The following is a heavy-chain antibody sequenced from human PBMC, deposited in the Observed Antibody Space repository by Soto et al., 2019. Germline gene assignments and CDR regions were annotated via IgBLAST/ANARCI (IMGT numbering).Heavy chain of an antibody. CDR3: ARDQGYYYDSSGSNYDY. J-gene: IGHJ4*02. CDR1: GFTFSSYS. V-gene: IGHV3-48*02. D-gene: IGHD3-22*01. CDR2: ISSSSSTI. Sequence: GGSLRLSCAASGFTFSSYSMNWVRQAPGKGLEWVSYISSSSSTIYYADSVKGRFTISRDNAKNSLYLQMNSLRDEDTAVYYCARDQGYYYDSSGSNYDYWGQGTLVTVS.